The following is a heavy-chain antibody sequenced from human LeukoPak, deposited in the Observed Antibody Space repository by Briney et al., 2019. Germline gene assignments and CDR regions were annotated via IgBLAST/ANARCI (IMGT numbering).Heavy chain of an antibody. CDR3: AAGNYYYYMDV. Sequence: SETLSLTCTVSGGPIRSHYWSWIRQPAGKGLEWIGRMFDGGSTNYNPSLKSRVTMSLDTSKNQFSLKLSSVTAADMAIYYCAAGNYYYYMDVWGKGTTVTVSS. V-gene: IGHV4-4*07. CDR2: MFDGGST. CDR1: GGPIRSHY. J-gene: IGHJ6*03.